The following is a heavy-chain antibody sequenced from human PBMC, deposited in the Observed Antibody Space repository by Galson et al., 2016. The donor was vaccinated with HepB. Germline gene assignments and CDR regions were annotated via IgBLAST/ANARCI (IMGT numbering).Heavy chain of an antibody. D-gene: IGHD3-3*01. Sequence: SLRLSCAASGFTFSSYSMNWVRQAPGKGLEWVSSISSSSSYIYYADSVKGRFTISRDNAKNSLYLQMNSLRAEDTAVYYCARGYYDFWSGYGGYYYYGMDVWGQGTTVTVSS. CDR2: ISSSSSYI. V-gene: IGHV3-21*01. CDR3: ARGYYDFWSGYGGYYYYGMDV. J-gene: IGHJ6*02. CDR1: GFTFSSYS.